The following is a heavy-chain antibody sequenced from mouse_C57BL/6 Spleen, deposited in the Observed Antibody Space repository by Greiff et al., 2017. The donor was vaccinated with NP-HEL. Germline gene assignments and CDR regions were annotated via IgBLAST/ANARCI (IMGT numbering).Heavy chain of an antibody. CDR3: ARRGRDEAMDY. V-gene: IGHV1-78*01. J-gene: IGHJ4*01. CDR1: GYTFTDHT. CDR2: IYPRDGST. Sequence: VQRVESDAELVKPGASVKLSCKVSGYTFTDHTIHWMKQRPEQGLEWIGYIYPRDGSTKYNEKFKGKATLTADKSSSTAYMQLNSLTSEDSAVYFCARRGRDEAMDYWGQGTSVTVSS.